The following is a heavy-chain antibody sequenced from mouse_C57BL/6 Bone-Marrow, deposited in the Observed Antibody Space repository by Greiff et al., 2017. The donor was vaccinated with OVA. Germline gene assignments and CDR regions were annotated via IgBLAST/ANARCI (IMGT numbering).Heavy chain of an antibody. Sequence: EVKLVESGAELVRPGASVKLSCTASGFNIKDDYMHWVKQRPEQGLEWIGWIDPENGDTEYASKFQGKATITADTSSNTAYLQLSSLTSEDTAVYYCTTRGWDDYWGQGTTLTVSS. CDR1: GFNIKDDY. CDR3: TTRGWDDY. J-gene: IGHJ2*01. V-gene: IGHV14-4*01. CDR2: IDPENGDT. D-gene: IGHD4-1*01.